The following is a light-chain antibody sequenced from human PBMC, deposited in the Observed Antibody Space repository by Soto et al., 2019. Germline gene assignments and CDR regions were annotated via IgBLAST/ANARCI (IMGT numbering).Light chain of an antibody. CDR3: KQYNSYPV. CDR2: KAS. J-gene: IGKJ1*01. CDR1: QSISSW. Sequence: IRMPQSPSSFGGSTVEGVTITFRASQSISSWLAWYQQKPGKAPKLLIYKASSLESGVPSGLGLRGPQTEFTLTLSRMHRDEFATYYCKQYNSYPVVGQGTKVDIK. V-gene: IGKV1-5*03.